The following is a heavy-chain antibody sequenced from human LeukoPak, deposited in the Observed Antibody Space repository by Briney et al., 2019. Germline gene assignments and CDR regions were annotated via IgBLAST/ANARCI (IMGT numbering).Heavy chain of an antibody. V-gene: IGHV3-33*01. CDR1: VFTFRSYG. CDR2: IWYDGRNK. CDR3: ARDTFHDCSGPRCYPTHFDY. Sequence: VRSLSLSCAASVFTFRSYGMHWVRQAPGKGLEWVAVIWYDGRNKFYADFVKGRFTISRDNSKNTLHLQMNSLGAEDTAVYYCARDTFHDCSGPRCYPTHFDYWGQGTLATVSS. J-gene: IGHJ4*02. D-gene: IGHD2-15*01.